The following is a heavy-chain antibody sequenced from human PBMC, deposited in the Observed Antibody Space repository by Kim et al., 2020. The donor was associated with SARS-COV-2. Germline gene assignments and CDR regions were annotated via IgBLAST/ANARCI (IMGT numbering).Heavy chain of an antibody. D-gene: IGHD5-12*01. J-gene: IGHJ6*02. CDR1: GFTFRNHG. CDR3: ARDGQGLAPYALDV. CDR2: IWYDGSKN. Sequence: GGSLRLSCAASGFTFRNHGMYWVRQAPGRGLERVSFIWYDGSKNEYADSVKGRFTISRDNAKNTVFLQMNSLGSDDTAVYYCARDGQGLAPYALDVWGQGTAVTVXS. V-gene: IGHV3-33*07.